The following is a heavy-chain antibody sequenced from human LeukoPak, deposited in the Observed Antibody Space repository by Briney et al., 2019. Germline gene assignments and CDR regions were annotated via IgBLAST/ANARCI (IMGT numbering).Heavy chain of an antibody. Sequence: GGSLRLSCAASGFTVSSNYMSWVRQAPGKGLEWVSSISSSSSYIYYADSVKGRFTISRDNAKNSLYLQMNSLRAEDTAVYYCARDGYSSGWYRSHYYYYMEVWGKGTTVTVSS. CDR2: ISSSSSYI. CDR3: ARDGYSSGWYRSHYYYYMEV. D-gene: IGHD6-19*01. CDR1: GFTVSSNY. J-gene: IGHJ6*03. V-gene: IGHV3-21*01.